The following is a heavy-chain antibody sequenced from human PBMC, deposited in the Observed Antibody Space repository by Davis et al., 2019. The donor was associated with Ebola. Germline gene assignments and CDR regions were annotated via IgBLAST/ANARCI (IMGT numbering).Heavy chain of an antibody. CDR2: IKQDGSEK. D-gene: IGHD1-26*01. CDR1: GFTFSSYW. Sequence: GEFLKISCAASGFTFSSYWMSWVRQAPGKGLEWVANIKQDGSEKYYVDSVKGRFTISRDNAKNSLYLQMNSLRAEDTAVYYCARSEWGLLGYYFDYWGQGTLVTVSS. V-gene: IGHV3-7*01. J-gene: IGHJ4*02. CDR3: ARSEWGLLGYYFDY.